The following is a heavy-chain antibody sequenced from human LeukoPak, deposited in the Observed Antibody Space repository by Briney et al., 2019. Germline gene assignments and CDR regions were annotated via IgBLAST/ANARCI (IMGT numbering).Heavy chain of an antibody. CDR2: INPNSGGT. CDR3: ARIVAGTENAFDI. Sequence: GASVKVSCKASGYTFTGYYMHWVRQAPGQGLEWMGWINPNSGGTNYAQKFQGRVTMTRDTSISTAYMELSRLRSEDTAVYYCARIVAGTENAFDIWGQRTMVTVSS. V-gene: IGHV1-2*02. CDR1: GYTFTGYY. J-gene: IGHJ3*02. D-gene: IGHD6-19*01.